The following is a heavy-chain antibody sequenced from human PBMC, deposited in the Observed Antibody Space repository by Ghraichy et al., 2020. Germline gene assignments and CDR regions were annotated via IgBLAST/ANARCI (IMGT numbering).Heavy chain of an antibody. CDR2: IHHSGST. Sequence: SETLSLTCAVYGGSFSDYSWTWIRQPPGKGLECIGEIHHSGSTNYNPSLKSRVTMSVDTSKKQFSLKLSSVTAADTAVYYCARGTMTYGMDVWYRGTTVSVSS. V-gene: IGHV4-34*01. CDR1: GGSFSDYS. CDR3: ARGTMTYGMDV. J-gene: IGHJ6*02. D-gene: IGHD3-3*01.